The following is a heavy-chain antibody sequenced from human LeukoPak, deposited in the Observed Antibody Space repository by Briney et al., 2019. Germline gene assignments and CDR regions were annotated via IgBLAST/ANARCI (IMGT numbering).Heavy chain of an antibody. Sequence: GGSLRLSSAASGFTFSSYWMSWVRQAPGKGLEWVANIKQDGSEKYYADSVKGRFTISRDNAKNSLYLQMNSLRAEDTALYDCASERQLVYWGQGTLVTVSS. V-gene: IGHV3-7*01. D-gene: IGHD2-15*01. CDR2: IKQDGSEK. CDR3: ASERQLVY. J-gene: IGHJ4*02. CDR1: GFTFSSYW.